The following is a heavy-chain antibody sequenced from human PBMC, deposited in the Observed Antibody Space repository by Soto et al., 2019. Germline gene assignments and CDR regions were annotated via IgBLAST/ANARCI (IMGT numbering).Heavy chain of an antibody. CDR3: ARELFMYYYDSSGV. CDR2: ISYDGSNK. J-gene: IGHJ6*02. D-gene: IGHD3-22*01. CDR1: GFTFSSYA. Sequence: GGSLRLSCAASGFTFSSYAMHWVRQAPGKGLEWVAVISYDGSNKYYADSVKGRFTISRDNSKNTLYLQMNSLRAEDTAVYYCARELFMYYYDSSGVWGQGTTVTVSS. V-gene: IGHV3-30-3*01.